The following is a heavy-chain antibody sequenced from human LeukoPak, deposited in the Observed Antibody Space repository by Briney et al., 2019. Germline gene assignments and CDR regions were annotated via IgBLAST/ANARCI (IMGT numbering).Heavy chain of an antibody. J-gene: IGHJ4*02. Sequence: GESLKISCKASGYSFTTYWIGWVRQMPGKGLEWMGIIYPGDSDTRYSPSFQGQVTISADKSTSTAYLQWSSLKASDTAMYYCASGSTWPRTRNFDYWGQGTLVTVSS. V-gene: IGHV5-51*01. D-gene: IGHD6-13*01. CDR1: GYSFTTYW. CDR3: ASGSTWPRTRNFDY. CDR2: IYPGDSDT.